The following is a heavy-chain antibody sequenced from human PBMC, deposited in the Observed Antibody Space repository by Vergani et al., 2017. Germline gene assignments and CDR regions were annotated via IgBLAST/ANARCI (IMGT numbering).Heavy chain of an antibody. CDR1: GFTFSSYS. CDR3: ARDTSSSSGFEY. J-gene: IGHJ4*02. Sequence: EVQLVESGGGLVKPGGSLRLSCAASGFTFSSYSMNWVRQAPGKGLEWVSSISSSSSYIYYADSVKGRFTISRDNAKNSLYLQMNSLRAEDTAVYYCARDTSSSSGFEYWGQGTLVTVSS. CDR2: ISSSSSYI. V-gene: IGHV3-21*01. D-gene: IGHD6-6*01.